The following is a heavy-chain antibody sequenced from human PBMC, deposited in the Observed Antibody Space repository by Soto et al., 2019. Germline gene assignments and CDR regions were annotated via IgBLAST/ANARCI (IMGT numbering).Heavy chain of an antibody. CDR3: AKGTYYYDSSGDVDY. CDR1: GFTFSSYG. D-gene: IGHD3-22*01. J-gene: IGHJ4*02. V-gene: IGHV3-30*18. CDR2: ISYDGSNK. Sequence: PGGSLRLSCAASGFTFSSYGIHWVRQAPGKGLEWVAVISYDGSNKYYADSVKGRFTISRDNSKNTLYLQMNSLRAEDTAVYYCAKGTYYYDSSGDVDYWGQGTLVTVSS.